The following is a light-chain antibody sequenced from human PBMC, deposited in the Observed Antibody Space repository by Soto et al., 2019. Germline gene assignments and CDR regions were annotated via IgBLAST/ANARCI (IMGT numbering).Light chain of an antibody. V-gene: IGLV2-8*01. J-gene: IGLJ1*01. CDR2: EVN. CDR1: SSDVGGYNY. Sequence: QSVLTQPPSASGSPGQSVTISCTGTSSDVGGYNYVSWYQQHPGKAPKLMIFEVNKRPSGVPDRFSGSKSGNTASLTVSGLQAEDEADYYCGSYTGGNTYVFGAGTKVTGL. CDR3: GSYTGGNTYV.